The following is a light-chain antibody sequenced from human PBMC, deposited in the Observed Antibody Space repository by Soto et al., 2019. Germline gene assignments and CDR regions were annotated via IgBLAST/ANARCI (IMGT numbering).Light chain of an antibody. Sequence: QLVLTQPPSVSGAPGQRVTISCTGSSSNIGAGYDVHWYQQLPGTAPRLLMFTNKNRPSGVPDRFSGSKSGTSASLAITGLQAEDEADYHCQSYDSSLSGVVFGGGTKLTVL. CDR3: QSYDSSLSGVV. V-gene: IGLV1-40*01. CDR1: SSNIGAGYD. J-gene: IGLJ2*01. CDR2: TNK.